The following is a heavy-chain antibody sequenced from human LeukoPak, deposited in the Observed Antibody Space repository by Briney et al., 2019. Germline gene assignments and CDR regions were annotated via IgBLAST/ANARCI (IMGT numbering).Heavy chain of an antibody. V-gene: IGHV4-59*01. J-gene: IGHJ5*02. CDR3: AGGPPTSCFHGLDP. CDR2: IYYSGST. D-gene: IGHD2-2*01. CDR1: GDSIISYY. Sequence: SETLSLTCTVSGDSIISYYWSWIRQPPGKGLEWVGYIYYSGSTNYNPSLTSRVTMSVDTSMNQFSLTLRYVTAADTAVYYCAGGPPTSCFHGLDPGGQGPLVTVPS.